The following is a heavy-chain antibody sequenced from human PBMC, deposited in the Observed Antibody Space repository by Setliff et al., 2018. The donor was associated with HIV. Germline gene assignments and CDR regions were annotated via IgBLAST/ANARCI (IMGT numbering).Heavy chain of an antibody. CDR2: VYYSGST. D-gene: IGHD6-6*01. J-gene: IGHJ4*02. V-gene: IGHV4-39*02. Sequence: ETLSLTCTVSGGSVSSSGPGYYWGWVRQAPGGGLEWIGSVYYSGSTYYNPSLKSRVSISVDTSRNEFSLKLTSVTAADTAVYYCAREFSSSSFDQWGQGTLVTVSS. CDR3: AREFSSSSFDQ. CDR1: GGSVSSSGPGYY.